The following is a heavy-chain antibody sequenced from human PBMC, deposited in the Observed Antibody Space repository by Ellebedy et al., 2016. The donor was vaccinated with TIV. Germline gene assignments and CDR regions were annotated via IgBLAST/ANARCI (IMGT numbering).Heavy chain of an antibody. D-gene: IGHD6-6*01. CDR3: ASGKQLVQNWFDP. J-gene: IGHJ5*02. CDR2: ISYDGSNK. CDR1: GFTFSSYA. Sequence: GESLKLSCAASGFTFSSYAMHWVRQAPGKGLEWVAVISYDGSNKYYADSVKGRFTISRDNSKNTLYLQMNSLRAEDTAVYYCASGKQLVQNWFDPWGQGTLVTVSS. V-gene: IGHV3-30-3*01.